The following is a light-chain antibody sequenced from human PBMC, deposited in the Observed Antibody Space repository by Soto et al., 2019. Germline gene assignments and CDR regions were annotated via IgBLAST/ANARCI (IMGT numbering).Light chain of an antibody. Sequence: DIQMTKSPSSLSAPVGDRLTISCPASQDISNYLKWYQHKEGKPPKLLIYDASNLETAVQSRFSGSGSGTDFTLTISSLQPEDFATYACQHSYSTLPYTFGQGTKVDIK. J-gene: IGKJ2*01. CDR2: DAS. CDR3: QHSYSTLPYT. V-gene: IGKV1-33*01. CDR1: QDISNY.